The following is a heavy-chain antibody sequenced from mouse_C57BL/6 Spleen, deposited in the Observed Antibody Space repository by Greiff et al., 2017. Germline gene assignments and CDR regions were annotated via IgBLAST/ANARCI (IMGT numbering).Heavy chain of an antibody. V-gene: IGHV3-6*01. J-gene: IGHJ4*01. D-gene: IGHD2-4*01. Sequence: DVQLQESGPGLVKPSPSLSFSCSVSGYSITSCYYWYWIRQFPGNTLEWMCYLSYDGSNNYNPSLKNRISFTRDTSKNQFFLKLNSVTTEGTATYYCSIWDYESAMDYWAQGTSVTVS. CDR1: GYSITSCYY. CDR3: SIWDYESAMDY. CDR2: LSYDGSN.